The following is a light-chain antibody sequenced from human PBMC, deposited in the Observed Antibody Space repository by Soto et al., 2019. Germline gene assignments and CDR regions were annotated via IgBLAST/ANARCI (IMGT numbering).Light chain of an antibody. CDR2: AAS. CDR1: QGISNY. V-gene: IGKV1-27*01. J-gene: IGKJ4*01. CDR3: QEYNSAPHTL. Sequence: DILMTQSPSSLSASPGERVTITCRASQGISNYLAWYQQKPGKVPKLLIYAASTLQSGVPSRFSGSGSGTDFALTISSLQPEDGANYYCQEYNSAPHTLFGGGTKVEIK.